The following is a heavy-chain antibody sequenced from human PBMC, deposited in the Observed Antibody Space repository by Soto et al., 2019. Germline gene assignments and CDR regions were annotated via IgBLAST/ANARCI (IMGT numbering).Heavy chain of an antibody. D-gene: IGHD6-13*01. Sequence: ASVKVSCKASGYTFTGYYMHWVRQAPGQGLEWMGWINPNSGGTNYAQKFQGWVTMTRDKSISTAYMELSRLRSDDTAVYYCARSRAAAGDFDYWGQGTLVTVSS. J-gene: IGHJ4*02. V-gene: IGHV1-2*04. CDR3: ARSRAAAGDFDY. CDR2: INPNSGGT. CDR1: GYTFTGYY.